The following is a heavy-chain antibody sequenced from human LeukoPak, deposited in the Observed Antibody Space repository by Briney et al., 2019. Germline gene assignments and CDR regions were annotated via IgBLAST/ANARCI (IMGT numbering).Heavy chain of an antibody. V-gene: IGHV4-59*08. D-gene: IGHD6-13*01. Sequence: SETLSLTCTVSGGSISSYYWSWIRQPPGKGLEWIGYIYYSGSTNYNPSLKSRVTISVDTSKNQFSLKLSSVTAADTAVYYCARLTLYSSSWFDYWGQGTLVTVSS. J-gene: IGHJ4*02. CDR3: ARLTLYSSSWFDY. CDR1: GGSISSYY. CDR2: IYYSGST.